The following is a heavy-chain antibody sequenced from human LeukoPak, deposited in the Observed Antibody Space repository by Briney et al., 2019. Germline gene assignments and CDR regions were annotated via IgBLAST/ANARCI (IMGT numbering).Heavy chain of an antibody. V-gene: IGHV4-30-2*01. CDR3: ARLFKSAFDI. Sequence: SETLSHTCTVSGGSISSGGYYWSWIRQPPGKGLEWIGYIYHSGSTYYNPSLKSRVTISVDRSKNQFSLKLSSVTAADTAVYYCARLFKSAFDIWGQGTMVTVSS. CDR1: GGSISSGGYY. J-gene: IGHJ3*02. CDR2: IYHSGST.